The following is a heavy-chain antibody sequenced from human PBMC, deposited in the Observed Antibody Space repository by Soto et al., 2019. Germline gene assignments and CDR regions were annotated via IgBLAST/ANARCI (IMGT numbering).Heavy chain of an antibody. Sequence: KQSQTLSLTCTVSGGSISSGDYSWSWIRQPPGKGLEWIWYIYYSGSTYYNPSLKSRVTISVDTSKNQFSLKLSSVTAADTAVYYCARTQTQSPSTVWGSLYYFDYWGQGTLVTVSS. CDR1: GGSISSGDYS. J-gene: IGHJ4*02. V-gene: IGHV4-30-4*01. CDR3: ARTQTQSPSTVWGSLYYFDY. CDR2: IYYSGST. D-gene: IGHD3-16*01.